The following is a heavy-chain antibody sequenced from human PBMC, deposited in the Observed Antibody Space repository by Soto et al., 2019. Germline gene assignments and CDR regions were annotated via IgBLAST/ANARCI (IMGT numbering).Heavy chain of an antibody. J-gene: IGHJ4*02. D-gene: IGHD2-2*01. Sequence: GSLRLAGAASGCTFTYYAFSWVRQAPGKGLEWVSAISANGQGIYYADSVRGRFTISRDNSKNTVFLHMDSLRAEDTAVYYCAKDRDYPRDQFHYWGQGTLVTVYS. CDR3: AKDRDYPRDQFHY. CDR1: GCTFTYYA. CDR2: ISANGQGI. V-gene: IGHV3-23*01.